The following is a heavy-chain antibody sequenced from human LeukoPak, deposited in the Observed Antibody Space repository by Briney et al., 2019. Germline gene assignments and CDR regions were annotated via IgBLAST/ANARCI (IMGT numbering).Heavy chain of an antibody. CDR3: ATRGGDYSYYFDY. CDR1: GGSFSGYY. Sequence: ETLSLTCAVYGGSFSGYYWSWVRQAPGKGLEWVSAISGSGGSTYYADSVKGRFTISRDNSKNTLYLQMNSLRAEDTAVYYCATRGGDYSYYFDYWGQGTLVTVSS. V-gene: IGHV3-23*01. J-gene: IGHJ4*02. CDR2: ISGSGGST. D-gene: IGHD4-17*01.